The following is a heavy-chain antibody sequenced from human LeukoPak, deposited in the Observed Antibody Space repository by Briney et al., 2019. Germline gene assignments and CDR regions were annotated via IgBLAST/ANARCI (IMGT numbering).Heavy chain of an antibody. D-gene: IGHD6-13*01. V-gene: IGHV3-23*01. J-gene: IGHJ4*02. CDR1: GFTFSSHA. CDR2: ISGSGGST. CDR3: AKDKTGSSWENYFDY. Sequence: GGSLRLSCAASGFTFSSHAMSWVRQAPGKGLEWVSAISGSGGSTYYADSVKGRFTISIDNSKNTLYLQMNSLRAEDTAVYYCAKDKTGSSWENYFDYWGQGTLVTVSS.